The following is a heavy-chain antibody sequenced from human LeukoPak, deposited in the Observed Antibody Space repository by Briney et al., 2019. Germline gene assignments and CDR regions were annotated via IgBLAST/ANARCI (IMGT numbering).Heavy chain of an antibody. D-gene: IGHD5-12*01. J-gene: IGHJ3*02. CDR3: ARHSRSAYSGYENAFDI. CDR1: GDSISSSSYY. CDR2: VYYSTNT. V-gene: IGHV4-39*01. Sequence: SETLSLTCTVSGDSISSSSYYWDWIRQPPGKGLEWIGNVYYSTNTYYNPSLKSRVTISVDTSKNQFSLKLSSVTTADTAIYYCARHSRSAYSGYENAFDIWGQGTVVTVSS.